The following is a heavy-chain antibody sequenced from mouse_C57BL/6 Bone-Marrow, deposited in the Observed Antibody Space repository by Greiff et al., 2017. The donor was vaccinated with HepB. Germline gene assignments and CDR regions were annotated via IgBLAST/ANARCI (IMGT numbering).Heavy chain of an antibody. V-gene: IGHV1-81*01. CDR3: ARKDYDYAMDY. CDR1: GYTFTSYG. Sequence: VQLQQSGAELARPGASVNLSCKASGYTFTSYGISWVKQRTGQGLEWIGEIYPRSGNTYYNEKFKGKATLTADKSSSTAYMELRSLTSEDSAVYFCARKDYDYAMDYWGQGTSVTVSS. J-gene: IGHJ4*01. CDR2: IYPRSGNT. D-gene: IGHD1-1*01.